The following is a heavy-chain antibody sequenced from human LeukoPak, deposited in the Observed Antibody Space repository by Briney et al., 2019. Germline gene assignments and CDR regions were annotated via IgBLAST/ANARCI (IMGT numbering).Heavy chain of an antibody. D-gene: IGHD7-27*01. Sequence: GGSLRLSCAASGFTFSSYSMNWVRQAPGKGLEWVSSISSSSYIYYADSVKGRFTISRDNAKNSLYLQMNSLRAEDTAVYYCARVGILTGESRYYFDYWGQGTLVTVSS. V-gene: IGHV3-21*01. CDR1: GFTFSSYS. J-gene: IGHJ4*02. CDR2: ISSSSYI. CDR3: ARVGILTGESRYYFDY.